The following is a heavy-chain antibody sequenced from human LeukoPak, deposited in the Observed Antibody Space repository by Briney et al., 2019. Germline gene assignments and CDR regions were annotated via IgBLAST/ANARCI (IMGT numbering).Heavy chain of an antibody. CDR1: GGSISSSSYY. Sequence: SETLSLTCTVSGGSISSSSYYWGWIRQPPGKGLEWIGSVYYNGVTYYKSSLKSRVTISADTSKNQFSLKLSPGTAADTAVYYCARASPRITSLSYMDVWGKGTTVTVSS. CDR3: ARASPRITSLSYMDV. J-gene: IGHJ6*03. CDR2: VYYNGVT. D-gene: IGHD1-14*01. V-gene: IGHV4-39*01.